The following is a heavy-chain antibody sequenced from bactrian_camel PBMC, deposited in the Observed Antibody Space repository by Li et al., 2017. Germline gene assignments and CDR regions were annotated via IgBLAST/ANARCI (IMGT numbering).Heavy chain of an antibody. V-gene: IGHV3S31*01. D-gene: IGHD5*01. CDR3: SITIGMGWGNEYNY. Sequence: DVQLVESGGGSVQPGGSLRLSCAASGVTFSSYAMSWVRQAPGKGLVWVSAINSGGGSTYYADSVKGRFTISRDNAKSTLYLQLNSLKTEDTAMYYCSITIGMGWGNEYNYWGQGTQVTVS. CDR2: INSGGGST. J-gene: IGHJ4*01. CDR1: GVTFSSYA.